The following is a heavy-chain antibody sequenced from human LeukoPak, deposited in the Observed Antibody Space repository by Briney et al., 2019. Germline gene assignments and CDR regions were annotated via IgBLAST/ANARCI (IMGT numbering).Heavy chain of an antibody. CDR2: ISYDGSNK. CDR1: GFTFSSYS. Sequence: PGGSLRLSCAGSGFTFSSYSMNWVRQAPGKGLEWVAVISYDGSNKYYADSVKGRFTISRDNSKNTLYLQMNSLRAEDTAVYYCARDGFRSGTRGAFDIWGQGTMVTVSS. D-gene: IGHD1-1*01. V-gene: IGHV3-30*03. J-gene: IGHJ3*02. CDR3: ARDGFRSGTRGAFDI.